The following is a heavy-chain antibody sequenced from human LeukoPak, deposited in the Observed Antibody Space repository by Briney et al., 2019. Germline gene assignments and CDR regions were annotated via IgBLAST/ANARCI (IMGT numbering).Heavy chain of an antibody. CDR3: AKDPGASVPGFYMDV. J-gene: IGHJ6*03. CDR2: IWSDGSNK. Sequence: GGSLRLSCAASGFTFRNYGMHWVRQATGKGLEWVSFIWSDGSNKFYADSVKGRFTISRDNSKNMLYLQMDSLRPEDTAVFYCAKDPGASVPGFYMDVWGKGTTATVSS. D-gene: IGHD2-8*02. V-gene: IGHV3-30*02. CDR1: GFTFRNYG.